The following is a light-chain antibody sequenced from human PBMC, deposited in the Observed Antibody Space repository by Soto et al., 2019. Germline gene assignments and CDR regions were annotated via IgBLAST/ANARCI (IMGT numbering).Light chain of an antibody. J-gene: IGKJ2*01. Sequence: EIVMTQSPATLSVSPGERATLSCRASQSFSINLAWYQQKPGQAPRLLIYGASTRATGIPARFSDSGSGTELTLTISSLQSEDFAVYYCQQYNNWPPYTFGQGTKLEIK. CDR1: QSFSIN. CDR2: GAS. CDR3: QQYNNWPPYT. V-gene: IGKV3-15*01.